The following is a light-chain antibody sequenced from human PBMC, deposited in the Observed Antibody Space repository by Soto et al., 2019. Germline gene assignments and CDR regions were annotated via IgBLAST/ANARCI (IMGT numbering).Light chain of an antibody. V-gene: IGLV2-14*01. CDR2: DVS. CDR1: SSDVGGYNY. J-gene: IGLJ2*01. CDR3: SSSTSSSTLGAVV. Sequence: QSALTQPASVSGSPGQSITISCTGTSSDVGGYNYVSWYQQHPGKAPKLMIYDVSNRPSGLSNRFSGSKSGNTASLTISGLQAADEADYYCSSSTSSSTLGAVVFGGGTKVTVL.